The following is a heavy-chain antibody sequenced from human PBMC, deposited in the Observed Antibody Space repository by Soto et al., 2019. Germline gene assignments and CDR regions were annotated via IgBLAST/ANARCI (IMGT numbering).Heavy chain of an antibody. CDR3: ARPLDYDFWSSYYYGMDV. D-gene: IGHD3-3*01. V-gene: IGHV3-48*03. Sequence: EVQLVESGGGLVQPGGSLRLSCAASGFTFSSYEMNWVRQAPGKGLEWVSYISSSGSTIYYADSVKGRFTISRDNAKNSLYLQMNSLRGEDTAVYYCARPLDYDFWSSYYYGMDVWGQGTTVTVSS. CDR2: ISSSGSTI. J-gene: IGHJ6*02. CDR1: GFTFSSYE.